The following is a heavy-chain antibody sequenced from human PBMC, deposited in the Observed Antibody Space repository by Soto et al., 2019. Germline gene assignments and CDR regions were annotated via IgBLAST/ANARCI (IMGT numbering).Heavy chain of an antibody. Sequence: GGSVRLSCADAGFTVSNAWMSWVRQAPGKGLEWVGRIKSKTDGGTTDYAAPVKGRFTISRDDSKSTLYLQMNSLKTEDTAVYYCTTDQYYDFWSGQYWGQGTLVTVS. J-gene: IGHJ4*02. CDR1: GFTVSNAW. CDR2: IKSKTDGGTT. CDR3: TTDQYYDFWSGQY. V-gene: IGHV3-15*01. D-gene: IGHD3-3*01.